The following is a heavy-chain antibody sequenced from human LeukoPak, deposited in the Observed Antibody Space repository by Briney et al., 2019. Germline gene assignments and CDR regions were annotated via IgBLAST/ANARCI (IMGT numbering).Heavy chain of an antibody. CDR2: ISSSANTI. J-gene: IGHJ6*03. CDR3: ARATWDPNYYYYMDV. D-gene: IGHD1-26*01. Sequence: PGGSLRLSCAASGFTFSSYEMNWVRQAPGKGLEWISYISSSANTIYYADSVKGRFTISRDNAKNSLYLQINSLRADDTAVYFCARATWDPNYYYYMDVWGKGTTVTISS. CDR1: GFTFSSYE. V-gene: IGHV3-48*03.